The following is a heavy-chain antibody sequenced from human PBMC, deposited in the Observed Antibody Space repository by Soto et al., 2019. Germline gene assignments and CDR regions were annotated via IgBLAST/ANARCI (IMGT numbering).Heavy chain of an antibody. CDR3: ARLPDVMVREFYFDS. CDR2: VHYTGQT. J-gene: IGHJ4*02. D-gene: IGHD3-10*01. V-gene: IGHV4-39*01. CDR1: GVSIGSTNHY. Sequence: TSETLSLTCSVSGVSIGSTNHYWGWSRQPPGKGFEWIGIVHYTGQTYYSPSLKSRVTVSVDTSQNQFSLRLTSVTAADTSLYYCARLPDVMVREFYFDSWGQGTLVTVSS.